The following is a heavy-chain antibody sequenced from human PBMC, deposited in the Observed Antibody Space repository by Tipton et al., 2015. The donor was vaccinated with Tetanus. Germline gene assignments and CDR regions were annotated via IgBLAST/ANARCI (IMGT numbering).Heavy chain of an antibody. CDR2: IQRGGST. CDR1: GDYLSDYY. Sequence: GLVKPSETLSLTCGVFGDYLSDYYWTWVRQPPGKGLEWIGEIQRGGSTNYNPSLESRVTISMDTSKNQVSLRLSSVTAADTAVYFCARHPPPYYYGSGSYLDYWGQGTPVTVSS. CDR3: ARHPPPYYYGSGSYLDY. V-gene: IGHV4-34*01. J-gene: IGHJ4*02. D-gene: IGHD3-10*01.